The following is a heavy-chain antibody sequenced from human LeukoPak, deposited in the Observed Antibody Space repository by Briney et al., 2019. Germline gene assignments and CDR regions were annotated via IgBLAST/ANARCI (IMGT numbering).Heavy chain of an antibody. D-gene: IGHD3-9*01. CDR1: GFTFSSYW. J-gene: IGHJ3*02. CDR2: IKQDGSEK. Sequence: GGSLRLSCAASGFTFSSYWMSWVRQAPGKGLEWVANIKQDGSEKYYVDSVKGRFTISRDNAKNSLYLQMNSLRAEDTAVYYCARTGAVLTGYYKGQGGAFDIWGQGTMVTVSS. CDR3: ARTGAVLTGYYKGQGGAFDI. V-gene: IGHV3-7*01.